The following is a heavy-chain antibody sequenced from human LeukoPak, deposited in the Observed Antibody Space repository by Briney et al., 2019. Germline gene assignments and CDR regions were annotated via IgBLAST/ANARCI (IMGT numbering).Heavy chain of an antibody. CDR1: GYTFTSYD. J-gene: IGHJ6*03. Sequence: ASVKVSCKASGYTFTSYDINWVRQATGQGLEWMGWMNPNSGNTGYAQKFQGRVTITRNTSISTAYMELSSLRSEDTAVYYCARSPFRLRLRVRVYYYMDVWGKGTTVTVSS. D-gene: IGHD5-18*01. CDR3: ARSPFRLRLRVRVYYYMDV. V-gene: IGHV1-8*03. CDR2: MNPNSGNT.